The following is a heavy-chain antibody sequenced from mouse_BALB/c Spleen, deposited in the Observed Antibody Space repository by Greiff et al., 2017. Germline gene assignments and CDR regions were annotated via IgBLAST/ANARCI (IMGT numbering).Heavy chain of an antibody. Sequence: EVKLVESGGGLVKPGGSLKLSCAASGFTFSSYTMSWVRQTPEKRLEWVATISSGGSYTYYPDSVKGRFTISRDNAKNTLYLQMSSLKSEDTAMYYCTRDPLITTAWFAYWGQGTLVTVSA. D-gene: IGHD1-2*01. J-gene: IGHJ3*01. CDR3: TRDPLITTAWFAY. CDR1: GFTFSSYT. V-gene: IGHV5-6-4*01. CDR2: ISSGGSYT.